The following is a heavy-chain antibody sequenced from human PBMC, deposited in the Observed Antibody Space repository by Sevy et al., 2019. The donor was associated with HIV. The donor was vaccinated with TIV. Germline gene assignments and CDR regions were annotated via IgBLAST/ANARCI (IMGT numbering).Heavy chain of an antibody. V-gene: IGHV3-48*01. Sequence: GGSLRLSCAASAFTFSSYSTNWVRQAPGKGLEWVSYISSSSSTIYYADSVKGRFTISRDNAKNSLYLQMNSLRAEDTAVYYCARVNRLDYYDSSGYYVTPFDYWGQGTLVTVSS. J-gene: IGHJ4*02. D-gene: IGHD3-22*01. CDR3: ARVNRLDYYDSSGYYVTPFDY. CDR1: AFTFSSYS. CDR2: ISSSSSTI.